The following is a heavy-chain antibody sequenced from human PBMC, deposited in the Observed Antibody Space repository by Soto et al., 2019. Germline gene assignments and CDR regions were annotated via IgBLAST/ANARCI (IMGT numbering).Heavy chain of an antibody. Sequence: SETLSLTCIVSGGSISRSSYYWGWIRQPPGKGLEWIGTIYYNGSTHYNPSLKSRFTISRDNSKNTLYLQMNSLRAEDTAVYYCEKQVGWPRHFDYWGQGTLVTVS. CDR3: EKQVGWPRHFDY. CDR1: GGSISRSSYY. CDR2: IYYNGST. V-gene: IGHV4-39*01. D-gene: IGHD6-19*01. J-gene: IGHJ4*02.